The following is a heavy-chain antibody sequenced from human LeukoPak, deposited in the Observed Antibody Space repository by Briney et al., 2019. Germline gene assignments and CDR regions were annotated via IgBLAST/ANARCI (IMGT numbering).Heavy chain of an antibody. CDR3: ARGDLSIAVAGRYYFDY. J-gene: IGHJ4*02. V-gene: IGHV1-69*13. Sequence: ASLKVSCKASGGTFSSYAISSVRQAPGQGLEWMGGIIPIFGTANYAQKFQGRVTITADESTSTAYMELSSLRSEDTAVYYCARGDLSIAVAGRYYFDYWGQGTLVTVSS. D-gene: IGHD6-19*01. CDR1: GGTFSSYA. CDR2: IIPIFGTA.